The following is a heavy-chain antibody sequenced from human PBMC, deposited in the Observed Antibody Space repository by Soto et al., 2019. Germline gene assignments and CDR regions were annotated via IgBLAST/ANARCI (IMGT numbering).Heavy chain of an antibody. D-gene: IGHD3-10*01. V-gene: IGHV3-30*18. Sequence: GGSLRLSCAASGFTFSSYGMHWVRQAPGKGLEWVAVISYDGSNKYYADSVKGRFTISRDNSKNTLYLQMNSLRAEDTAVYYCAKDHVSMELSTDYYYYGMDVWGQGTTVTVSS. J-gene: IGHJ6*02. CDR3: AKDHVSMELSTDYYYYGMDV. CDR2: ISYDGSNK. CDR1: GFTFSSYG.